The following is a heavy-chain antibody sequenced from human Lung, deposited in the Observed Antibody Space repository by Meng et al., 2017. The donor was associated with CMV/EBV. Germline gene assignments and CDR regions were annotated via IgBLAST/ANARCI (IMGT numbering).Heavy chain of an antibody. J-gene: IGHJ4*02. V-gene: IGHV3-21*01. Sequence: ESXKISCAASGFTFSGYSMNWVRQAPGKGLEWVSMISGSSRYIYYADSVKGRFTISRDNAENSLYLQMNNLRADDTAVYYCATRMGTGYTSDWGQGTLVTVSS. CDR1: GFTFSGYS. CDR2: ISGSSRYI. D-gene: IGHD6-19*01. CDR3: ATRMGTGYTSD.